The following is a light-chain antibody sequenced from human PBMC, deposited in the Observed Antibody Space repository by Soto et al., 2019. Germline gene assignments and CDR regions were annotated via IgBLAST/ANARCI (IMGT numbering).Light chain of an antibody. V-gene: IGLV2-11*01. CDR3: CSYAGSYTFSYV. CDR2: DVS. CDR1: SSDVGVYNY. J-gene: IGLJ1*01. Sequence: QSVLTQPRSVSGSPGQSVTISCTGTSSDVGVYNYVSWYQQYPGKAPKIMIYDVSKRPSGVPDRFSGSKSDNTASLTISGLQAEDEADYYCCSYAGSYTFSYVFGTGTKVTVL.